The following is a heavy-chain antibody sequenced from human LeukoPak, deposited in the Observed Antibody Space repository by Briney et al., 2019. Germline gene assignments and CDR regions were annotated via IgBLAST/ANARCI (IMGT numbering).Heavy chain of an antibody. Sequence: GGSLRLSCAASGFTFSSYGMHWVRQAPGKGLEWVAVILYDGSNKYYADSVKGRITISRDNSKNTLYLQMNSLGAEDTAVYYCAKERGYSYGHPFDYWGQGTLVTVSS. V-gene: IGHV3-30*18. CDR3: AKERGYSYGHPFDY. CDR1: GFTFSSYG. CDR2: ILYDGSNK. J-gene: IGHJ4*02. D-gene: IGHD5-18*01.